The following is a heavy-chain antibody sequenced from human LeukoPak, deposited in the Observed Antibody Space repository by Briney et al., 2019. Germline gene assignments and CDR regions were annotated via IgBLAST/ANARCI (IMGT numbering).Heavy chain of an antibody. CDR3: ALGLKESLFDY. CDR2: IIPIFGTA. J-gene: IGHJ4*02. CDR1: GGTFSSYA. V-gene: IGHV1-69*13. Sequence: AASVKVSCKASGGTFSSYAISWVRQAPGQGLEWMGGIIPIFGTANYAQKFQGRVTITADESTSTAYMELSSLRSEDTAVYYCALGLKESLFDYWGQGTLVTVSS. D-gene: IGHD7-27*01.